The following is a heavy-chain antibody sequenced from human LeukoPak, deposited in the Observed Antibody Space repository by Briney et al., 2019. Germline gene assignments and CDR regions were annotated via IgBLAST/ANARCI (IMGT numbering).Heavy chain of an antibody. V-gene: IGHV4-39*07. CDR3: ARKPSRRPGSGWETDAFDI. CDR1: GGSISSSTYY. Sequence: PSETLSLTCTVSGGSISSSTYYWGWIRQPPGKGLEWIGSIYYSGSTYYNPSLKSRVTISVDTSKNQFSLKLSSVTAADTAVYYCARKPSRRPGSGWETDAFDIWGQGTMVTVSS. D-gene: IGHD6-19*01. CDR2: IYYSGST. J-gene: IGHJ3*02.